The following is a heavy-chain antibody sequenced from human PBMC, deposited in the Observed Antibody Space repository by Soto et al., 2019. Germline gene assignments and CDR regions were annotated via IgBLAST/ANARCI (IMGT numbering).Heavy chain of an antibody. CDR1: GFTFSSYG. Sequence: QVHLVESGGGVVQPGRSLRLSCAASGFTFSSYGMHWVRQAPGKGLEWVAVISYDGSNKYYADSVKGRFTISRDNSKNTLYLQMNSLRAEDTAVYYCAKDSVVGATWGMNWFDPWGQGTLVTVSS. V-gene: IGHV3-30*18. D-gene: IGHD1-26*01. J-gene: IGHJ5*02. CDR3: AKDSVVGATWGMNWFDP. CDR2: ISYDGSNK.